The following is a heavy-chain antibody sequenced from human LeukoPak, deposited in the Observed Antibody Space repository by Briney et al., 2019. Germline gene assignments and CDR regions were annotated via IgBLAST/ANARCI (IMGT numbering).Heavy chain of an antibody. Sequence: GGSLRLSCAASGFSFSNSGMHWVRQAPGKGLEWVAVISHDGSNKYYADSVKGRFTISRDNSKNTLYLQLNSLRAEDTAVHYCAKQGVYYYDSSGSYFDYWGQGTLVTVSS. CDR3: AKQGVYYYDSSGSYFDY. D-gene: IGHD3-22*01. CDR2: ISHDGSNK. J-gene: IGHJ4*02. V-gene: IGHV3-30*18. CDR1: GFSFSNSG.